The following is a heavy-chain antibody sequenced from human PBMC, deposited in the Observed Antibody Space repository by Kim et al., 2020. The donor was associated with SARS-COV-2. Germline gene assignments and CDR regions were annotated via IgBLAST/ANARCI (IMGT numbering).Heavy chain of an antibody. Sequence: GESLKISCKGSGYSFTSYWISWVRQMPGKGLEWMGRIDPSDSYTNYSPSFQGHVTISADKSISTAYLQWSSLKASDTAMYYCARRNIAAAATHYWYFDLWGRGTLVTVSS. J-gene: IGHJ2*01. D-gene: IGHD6-13*01. CDR2: IDPSDSYT. CDR1: GYSFTSYW. CDR3: ARRNIAAAATHYWYFDL. V-gene: IGHV5-10-1*01.